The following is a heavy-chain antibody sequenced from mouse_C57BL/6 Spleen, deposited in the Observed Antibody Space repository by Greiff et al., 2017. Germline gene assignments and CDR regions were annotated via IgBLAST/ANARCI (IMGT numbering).Heavy chain of an antibody. CDR1: GFTFSDYY. V-gene: IGHV5-12*01. Sequence: EVHLVESGGGLVQPGGSLKLSCAASGFTFSDYYMYWVRQTPEKRLEWVAYISNGGGSTYYPDTVKGRFTISRDNAKNTLYLQMSRLKSEDTAMYYCARNGQDAMDYWGQGTSVTVSS. CDR2: ISNGGGST. CDR3: ARNGQDAMDY. J-gene: IGHJ4*01. D-gene: IGHD1-1*01.